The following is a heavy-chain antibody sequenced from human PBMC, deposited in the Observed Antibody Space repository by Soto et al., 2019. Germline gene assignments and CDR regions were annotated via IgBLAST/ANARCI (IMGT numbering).Heavy chain of an antibody. J-gene: IGHJ4*02. Sequence: QITLRESGPTLVKPTQTLTLTCTFSGFSLSTTGLGVGWIRQPPGRALECLAIIYWDDDKRYMSSLKSRLTITKDTSKNQVVLTMTNIDPVDTATYYCARPLPSLTGYYTLDYWGQGIPVTVSS. CDR3: ARPLPSLTGYYTLDY. V-gene: IGHV2-5*02. D-gene: IGHD3-9*01. CDR1: GFSLSTTGLG. CDR2: IYWDDDK.